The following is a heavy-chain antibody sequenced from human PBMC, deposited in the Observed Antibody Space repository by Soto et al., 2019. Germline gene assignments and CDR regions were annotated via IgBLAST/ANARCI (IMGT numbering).Heavy chain of an antibody. CDR1: GFTFSSYE. D-gene: IGHD5-18*01. CDR2: ISYDGSNK. J-gene: IGHJ5*02. Sequence: QVQLVESGGGVVQPGRSLRLSCAASGFTFSSYEMHWVRQAPGKGLEWGAVISYDGSNKDYSDSGKGRFTISRDNSKNTLYLQMNSLRAEDTAVYYCAREGAGDTAMVGGWFDPWGQGTLVTVSS. V-gene: IGHV3-30-3*01. CDR3: AREGAGDTAMVGGWFDP.